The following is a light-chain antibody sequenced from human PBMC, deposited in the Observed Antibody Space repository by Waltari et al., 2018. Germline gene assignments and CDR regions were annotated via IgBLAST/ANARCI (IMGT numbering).Light chain of an antibody. J-gene: IGLJ3*02. Sequence: QSALTQAASVSGSPGQSITISCTGTKRAVGSYNLVSWYQQNPGEAPKLMIFEVTSRPSGGATRCRGSKSGNTAPMTISGRAAEDESHYYCFSSAGSRNWVFGGGTKQTV. CDR3: FSSAGSRNWV. V-gene: IGLV2-23*02. CDR2: EVT. CDR1: KRAVGSYNL.